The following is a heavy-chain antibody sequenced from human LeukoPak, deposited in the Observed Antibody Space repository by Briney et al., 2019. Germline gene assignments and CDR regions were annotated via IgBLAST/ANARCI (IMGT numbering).Heavy chain of an antibody. J-gene: IGHJ3*02. CDR3: ARIRHYYDSSGTGDAFDI. D-gene: IGHD3-22*01. V-gene: IGHV1-2*02. CDR1: GYTFTGYY. CDR2: INPNSGGT. Sequence: ASVTVSCKASGYTFTGYYMHWVRQAPGQGLEWMGWINPNSGGTNYAQKFQGRVTMTRDTSISTAYMELSRLRSDDTAVYYCARIRHYYDSSGTGDAFDIWGQGTMVTVSS.